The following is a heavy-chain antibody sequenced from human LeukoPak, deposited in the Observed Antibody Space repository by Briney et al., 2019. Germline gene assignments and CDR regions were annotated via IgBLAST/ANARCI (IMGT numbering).Heavy chain of an antibody. D-gene: IGHD3-10*01. CDR3: ARQYYYGSGSYRHYYYMDV. J-gene: IGHJ6*03. CDR2: IYPGGSDT. CDR1: GYSFTSYW. Sequence: GESLKISCKGSGYSFTSYWIGWVRQMPGKGLEWMGIIYPGGSDTRYSPSFQGQVTISADKSISTAYLQWSSLKASDTAMYYCARQYYYGSGSYRHYYYMDVWGKGTTVTVSS. V-gene: IGHV5-51*01.